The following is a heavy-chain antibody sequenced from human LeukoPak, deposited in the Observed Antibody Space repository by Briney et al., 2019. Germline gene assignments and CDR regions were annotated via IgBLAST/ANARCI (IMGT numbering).Heavy chain of an antibody. CDR1: GGSISSYY. CDR2: IYYSGST. D-gene: IGHD6-19*01. CDR3: ARGGGVWLVQDY. V-gene: IGHV4-59*01. Sequence: SETLSLTCTVSGGSISSYYWSWIRQPPGKGLEWIGYIYYSGSTNYNPSLKSRVTISVDTSKNQFSLKLSSVTAADTAVYYCARGGGVWLVQDYWGQGTPVTVSS. J-gene: IGHJ4*02.